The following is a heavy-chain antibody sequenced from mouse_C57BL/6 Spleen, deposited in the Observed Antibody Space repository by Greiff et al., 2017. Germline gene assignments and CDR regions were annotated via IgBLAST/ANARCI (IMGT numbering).Heavy chain of an antibody. J-gene: IGHJ4*01. CDR1: GFSLTSYG. V-gene: IGHV2-6*01. Sequence: VKLVESGPGLVAPSQSLSITCTVSGFSLTSYGVDWVRQSPGKGLGWLGVIWGVGSTNYNSALKSRLSISKDNSKSQVFLKMNSLQTDDTAMYYCARLGSNRGLMDYWGQGTSVTVSS. D-gene: IGHD2-5*01. CDR3: ARLGSNRGLMDY. CDR2: IWGVGST.